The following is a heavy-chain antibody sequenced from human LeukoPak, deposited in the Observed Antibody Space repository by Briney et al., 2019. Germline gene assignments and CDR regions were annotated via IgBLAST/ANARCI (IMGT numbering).Heavy chain of an antibody. Sequence: GGSLRLSRAASGFTFSNSAMSWVRQAPGKGLEWVSTLSGSGITTYYADSVKGRFTISRDNSKNTLYPQMNSLRAEDTAVYYCAKGIYSSGWSYFDYWGHGTLVTVSS. V-gene: IGHV3-23*01. CDR2: LSGSGITT. D-gene: IGHD6-19*01. CDR3: AKGIYSSGWSYFDY. J-gene: IGHJ4*01. CDR1: GFTFSNSA.